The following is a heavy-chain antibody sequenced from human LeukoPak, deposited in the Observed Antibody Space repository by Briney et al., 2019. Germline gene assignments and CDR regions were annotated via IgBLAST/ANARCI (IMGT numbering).Heavy chain of an antibody. J-gene: IGHJ4*02. CDR2: ISAYNGNT. V-gene: IGHV1-18*01. Sequence: PGESLKISCKGSGYTFTSYGISWVRQAPGQGLEWMGWISAYNGNTNYAQKLQGRVTMTTDTSTSTAYMELRSLRSDDTAVYYCARELRGYSYGGFDYWGQGTLVTVSS. D-gene: IGHD5-18*01. CDR3: ARELRGYSYGGFDY. CDR1: GYTFTSYG.